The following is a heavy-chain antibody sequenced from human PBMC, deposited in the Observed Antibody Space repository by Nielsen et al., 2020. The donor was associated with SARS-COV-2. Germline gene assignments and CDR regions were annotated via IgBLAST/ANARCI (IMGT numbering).Heavy chain of an antibody. Sequence: GESLKISCAASGFTFSSYSMNWVRQAPGKGLEWVSYISSSSSTIYYADSVKGRFTISRDNSKNTLYLQMNSLRAEDTAVYYCARVRGIAVAPTWFDPWGQGTLVTVSS. D-gene: IGHD6-19*01. J-gene: IGHJ5*02. CDR2: ISSSSSTI. CDR1: GFTFSSYS. V-gene: IGHV3-48*01. CDR3: ARVRGIAVAPTWFDP.